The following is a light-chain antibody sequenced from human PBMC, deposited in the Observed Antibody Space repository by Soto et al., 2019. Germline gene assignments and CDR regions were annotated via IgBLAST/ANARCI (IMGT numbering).Light chain of an antibody. CDR1: QSVSSD. CDR3: QLYNNWPPEWT. Sequence: EIVMTQSPATLSVSPGERATLSCRASQSVSSDIAWYQQKPGQAPRLLIYGTSTRATGIPARFSGSGSGTEFTLTISSLQSEDFAVYYCQLYNNWPPEWTFGQGTKVDIK. J-gene: IGKJ1*01. V-gene: IGKV3-15*01. CDR2: GTS.